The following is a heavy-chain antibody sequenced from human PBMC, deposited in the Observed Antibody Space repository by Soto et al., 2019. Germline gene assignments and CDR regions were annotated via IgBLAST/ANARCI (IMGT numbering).Heavy chain of an antibody. CDR2: IYPGDSDT. CDR1: GYSFTSYW. D-gene: IGHD4-17*01. Sequence: GESLKISCKGSGYSFTSYWIGWVRQMPGKGLEWMGIIYPGDSDTRYSPSFQGQVTISADKSISTAYLQWSSLKASDTAMYYCASSQSDDYGDYESAFDSWGQGTMVTVSS. V-gene: IGHV5-51*01. J-gene: IGHJ3*02. CDR3: ASSQSDDYGDYESAFDS.